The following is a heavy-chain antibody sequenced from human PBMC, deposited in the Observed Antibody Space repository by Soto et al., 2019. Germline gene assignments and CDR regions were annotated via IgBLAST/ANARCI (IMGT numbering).Heavy chain of an antibody. J-gene: IGHJ5*02. V-gene: IGHV4-39*01. CDR1: GGSISSSIYY. CDR3: ARSDIVVVPATFDP. Sequence: SETLSLTCTVSGGSISSSIYYWGWIRQPPGKGLEWIGSINYSGSTYYNPSLKSRVTISVDTSKNQFSLKLSSVTAADTAVYYCARSDIVVVPATFDPWGQGTLVTVSS. D-gene: IGHD2-2*01. CDR2: INYSGST.